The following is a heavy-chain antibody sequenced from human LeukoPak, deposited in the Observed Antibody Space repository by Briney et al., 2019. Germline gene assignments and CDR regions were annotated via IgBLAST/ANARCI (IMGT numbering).Heavy chain of an antibody. J-gene: IGHJ4*02. CDR2: INTDGSST. CDR3: ATMTSH. Sequence: PGGSLRLSCAASGLTFSSYWMHWVRQAPGKGLVWVSRINTDGSSTVYADSVRGRFTISRDNAKNTLYLQMNSLRAEDTAVYYCATMTSHWGQGTLVTVSS. CDR1: GLTFSSYW. D-gene: IGHD4-11*01. V-gene: IGHV3-74*01.